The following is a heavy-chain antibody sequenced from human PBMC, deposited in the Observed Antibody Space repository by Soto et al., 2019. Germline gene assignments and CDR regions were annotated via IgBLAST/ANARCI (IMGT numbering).Heavy chain of an antibody. CDR1: GFSLRTNGVG. Sequence: QITLKESGPTLVKPTQTLTLTCTFSGFSLRTNGVGVGWIRQPPGKALEWLALIYWDDDKRYSPSLKSRLTINKDTSTNHVLLTMPNIDTVDTATYYCAHRRGAPGPFDVWGQGTLVTVSS. V-gene: IGHV2-5*02. CDR2: IYWDDDK. D-gene: IGHD2-2*01. CDR3: AHRRGAPGPFDV. J-gene: IGHJ4*02.